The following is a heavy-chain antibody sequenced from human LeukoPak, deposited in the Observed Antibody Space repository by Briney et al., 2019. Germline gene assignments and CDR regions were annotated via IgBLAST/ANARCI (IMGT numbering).Heavy chain of an antibody. Sequence: GGSLRLSCAASGFTFSSFGMHWVRQAPGQGLEWVAFILYDGTNKYYADSVKGRFTISRDNAKNTLFLQMNSLRAEDSALYYCAKHYTGLDFWGQGTLVTVSS. D-gene: IGHD2-2*02. J-gene: IGHJ4*02. V-gene: IGHV3-30*02. CDR3: AKHYTGLDF. CDR1: GFTFSSFG. CDR2: ILYDGTNK.